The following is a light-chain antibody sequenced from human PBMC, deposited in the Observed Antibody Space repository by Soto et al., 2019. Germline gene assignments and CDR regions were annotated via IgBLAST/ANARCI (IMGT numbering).Light chain of an antibody. CDR3: LQHNSHPWT. Sequence: DIPMTQSPSSLSASVGDRVTITCRASQGIRNDLDWYQQKPGKAPKRLIYAASSLQSGVPSRFSGSGSGTEFTLTISSLQPEDFATYYCLQHNSHPWTFGQGSRVDTK. J-gene: IGKJ1*01. CDR2: AAS. V-gene: IGKV1-17*01. CDR1: QGIRND.